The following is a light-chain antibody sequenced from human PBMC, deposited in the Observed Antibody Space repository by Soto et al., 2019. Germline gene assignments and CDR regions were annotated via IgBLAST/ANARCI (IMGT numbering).Light chain of an antibody. CDR2: GAS. CDR3: QQYGSLPYT. J-gene: IGKJ2*01. Sequence: EIVLTQSPGTLSLSPGERATLSCRASQSVSSNYLAWYQQKPGQAPRLLIYGASSRATGIPDRFSDGGSGTDFTLPISRLEPEDFAVYYCQQYGSLPYTFGQGTKLEI. CDR1: QSVSSNY. V-gene: IGKV3-20*01.